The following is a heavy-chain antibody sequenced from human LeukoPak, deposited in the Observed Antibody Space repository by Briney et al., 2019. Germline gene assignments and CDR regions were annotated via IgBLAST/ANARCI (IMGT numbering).Heavy chain of an antibody. CDR3: ARGAIFGVVIKRMGDYFDY. J-gene: IGHJ4*02. Sequence: PLETLSLTCTVSGGSISSGSYYWSWIRQPAGKGLEWIGRINTRGNTNYNPSLKSRVTISVDTSKNQFSLKLSSVTAADTAVYYCARGAIFGVVIKRMGDYFDYWGQGTLVTVSS. CDR1: GGSISSGSYY. V-gene: IGHV4-61*02. CDR2: INTRGNT. D-gene: IGHD3-3*01.